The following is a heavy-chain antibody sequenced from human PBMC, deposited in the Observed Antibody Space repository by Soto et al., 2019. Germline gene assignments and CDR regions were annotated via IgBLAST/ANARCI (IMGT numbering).Heavy chain of an antibody. CDR1: GGTFSSYA. Sequence: SVKVSCKASGGTFSSYAISWVRQAPGQGLEWMGGIIPIFGTANYAQKFQGRVTITADKSTSTAYMELSSLRSEDTAVYYCARVAHGRDSYYYYGMDVWGQGTTVTVSS. V-gene: IGHV1-69*06. J-gene: IGHJ6*02. CDR3: ARVAHGRDSYYYYGMDV. CDR2: IIPIFGTA. D-gene: IGHD2-15*01.